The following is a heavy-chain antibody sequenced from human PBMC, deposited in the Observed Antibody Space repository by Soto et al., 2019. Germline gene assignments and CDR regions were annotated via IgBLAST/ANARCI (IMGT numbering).Heavy chain of an antibody. Sequence: GGSLRLSCAASGFTFDDYAMHWVRQAPGKGLEWVSGISWNSGSIGYADSVKGRFTISRDNAKNSLYLQMNSLRAEDTALYYCAKALRPSSSWLIDYWGQGTLVTVSS. CDR1: GFTFDDYA. CDR2: ISWNSGSI. D-gene: IGHD6-13*01. J-gene: IGHJ4*02. CDR3: AKALRPSSSWLIDY. V-gene: IGHV3-9*01.